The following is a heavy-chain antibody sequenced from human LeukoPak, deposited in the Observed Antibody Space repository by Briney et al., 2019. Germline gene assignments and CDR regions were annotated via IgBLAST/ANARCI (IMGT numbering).Heavy chain of an antibody. CDR3: ARDGTVDAFDI. CDR1: GFTFSSDG. J-gene: IGHJ3*02. CDR2: ISSSSSYI. D-gene: IGHD1-1*01. Sequence: PGGSLRLSCAASGFTFSSDGMHWVRQAPGKGLEWVSSISSSSSYIYYADSVKGRFTISRDSAKNSLYLQMNSLRAEDTAVYYCARDGTVDAFDIWGQGTMVTVSS. V-gene: IGHV3-21*01.